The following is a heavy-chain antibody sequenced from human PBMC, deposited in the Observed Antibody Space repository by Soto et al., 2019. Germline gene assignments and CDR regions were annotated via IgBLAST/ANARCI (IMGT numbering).Heavy chain of an antibody. CDR3: ARALIQLWPHYYYGMDV. CDR1: GGSISSGDHY. CDR2: VYYSGTP. J-gene: IGHJ6*02. V-gene: IGHV4-30-4*01. Sequence: SETLSLTCTVSGGSISSGDHYWSWIRQPPGKGLEGIGYVYYSGTPYYNPSLKSRVTISVDTSENQFSLKVNSVTAADTAVYYCARALIQLWPHYYYGMDVWGQGTTVTVSS. D-gene: IGHD5-18*01.